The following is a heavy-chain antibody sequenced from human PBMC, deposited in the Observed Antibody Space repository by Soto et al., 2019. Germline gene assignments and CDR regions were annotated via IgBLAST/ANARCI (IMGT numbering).Heavy chain of an antibody. V-gene: IGHV3-15*07. CDR2: SWGGGGAT. D-gene: IGHD3-16*01. J-gene: IGHJ4*02. CDR3: IWESKDYGAWH. CDR1: GLTFSDAW. Sequence: EVQVVESGGGLVKPGESLTVSCTVSGLTFSDAWLNWVRQSPGKGLEWVGRSWGGGGATDYAAPVKGRFTLSRDDSQRMLYLQMNSLKVDDTAVYYCIWESKDYGAWHWGQGTLVTVSS.